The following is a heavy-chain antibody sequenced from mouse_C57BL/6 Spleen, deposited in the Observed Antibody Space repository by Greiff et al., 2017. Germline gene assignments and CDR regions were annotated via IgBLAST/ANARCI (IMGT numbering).Heavy chain of an antibody. CDR3: ARGTTVVYFDY. Sequence: EVKVVESEGGLVQPGSSMKLSCTASGFTFSDYYMAWVRQVPEKGLEWVANINSDGSSTYYLDSLKSRFIISRDNAKNILYLQMSSLKSEDTATYYCARGTTVVYFDYWGQGTTLTVSS. CDR2: INSDGSST. D-gene: IGHD1-1*01. J-gene: IGHJ2*01. V-gene: IGHV5-16*01. CDR1: GFTFSDYY.